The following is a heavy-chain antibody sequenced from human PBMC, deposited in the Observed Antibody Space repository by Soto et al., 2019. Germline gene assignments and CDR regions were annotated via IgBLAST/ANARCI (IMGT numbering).Heavy chain of an antibody. CDR2: TSYDGNNT. CDR3: AKDSGYSGYDVYDYYYGMDV. V-gene: IGHV3-30*18. Sequence: LVESGGGVVQPGRSLRLSCAASGFTFSLYGLHWVRQAPGKGLEWVAVTSYDGNNTYYADSVKGRFTISRDNSKNTLYLQMNSLRAEDTAVYYCAKDSGYSGYDVYDYYYGMDVWGQGTTVTVSS. J-gene: IGHJ6*02. CDR1: GFTFSLYG. D-gene: IGHD5-12*01.